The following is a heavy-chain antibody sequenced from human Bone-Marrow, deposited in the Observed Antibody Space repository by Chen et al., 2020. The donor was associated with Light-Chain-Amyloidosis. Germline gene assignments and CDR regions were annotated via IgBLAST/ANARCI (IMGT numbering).Heavy chain of an antibody. V-gene: IGHV1-69*06. D-gene: IGHD4-17*01. Sequence: QVQLVQSGAEVKKPGSSVKVSCKASGGTFSDFGLGWVWVRQAPGQGLEWMGGIIPLFRTTKYAQNFQGRVSITADKFTNTVYMELSSLRSEDTAVYYCAHLRPPRGDYGDAGDYWGQGTQVTVSS. CDR2: IIPLFRTT. J-gene: IGHJ4*02. CDR1: GGTFSDFG. CDR3: AHLRPPRGDYGDAGDY.